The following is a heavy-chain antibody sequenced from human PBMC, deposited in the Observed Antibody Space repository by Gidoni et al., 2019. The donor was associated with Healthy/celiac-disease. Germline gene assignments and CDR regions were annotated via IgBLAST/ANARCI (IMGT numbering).Heavy chain of an antibody. V-gene: IGHV3-30*03. CDR3: ARELRYYDILTVYSPPYYYFDY. Sequence: QVQLVASGGGVVQPGRSLSRSCASSGLPLGSYGLHWVRQAPGQGMAWVEVISYDGSNKYYADSVKCRFTISRDNSKTTLYLQMNSLRAEDTAVYYCARELRYYDILTVYSPPYYYFDYWGQGTLVTVSS. J-gene: IGHJ4*02. CDR1: GLPLGSYG. D-gene: IGHD3-9*01. CDR2: ISYDGSNK.